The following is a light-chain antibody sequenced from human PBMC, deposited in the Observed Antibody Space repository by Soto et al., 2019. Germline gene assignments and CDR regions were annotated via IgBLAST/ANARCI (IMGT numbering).Light chain of an antibody. J-gene: IGLJ1*01. Sequence: QSVLTQPASVSGSPGQSVTISCTGTSSEGGGYNYVSWYQQHPGKAPKFMIYDVSNRPSGVSNRFSGSKSGNTASLTISGLQAEDEADYYCSSYTTSNTRQIVFGTGTKVTVL. V-gene: IGLV2-14*01. CDR3: SSYTTSNTRQIV. CDR1: SSEGGGYNY. CDR2: DVS.